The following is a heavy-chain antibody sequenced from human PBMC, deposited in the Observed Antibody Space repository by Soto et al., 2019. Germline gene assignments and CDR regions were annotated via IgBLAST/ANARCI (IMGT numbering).Heavy chain of an antibody. CDR2: INHSGST. Sequence: SQTHPLTYAVYGGYFSDYYWSWIRQPPGKGLEWIGEINHSGSTNYNPSLKSRVTISVDTSKNQFSLKLSSVTAADTAVYYCARGVQLNYYYYYGMDVWGQGTTVTVSS. CDR1: GGYFSDYY. J-gene: IGHJ6*02. CDR3: ARGVQLNYYYYYGMDV. D-gene: IGHD2-2*01. V-gene: IGHV4-34*01.